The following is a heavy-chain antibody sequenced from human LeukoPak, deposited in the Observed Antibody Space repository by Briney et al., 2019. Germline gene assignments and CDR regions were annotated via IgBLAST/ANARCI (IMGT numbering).Heavy chain of an antibody. J-gene: IGHJ3*02. CDR3: ARDRYYDSSGSNDAFDI. D-gene: IGHD3-22*01. CDR2: IYYSGST. Sequence: SQTLSLTCTVSGGSISSGGYYWSWIRQHPGKGLEWIGYIYYSGSTYYNPSLKSRVTISVDTSKNQFSLKLSSVTAADTAVYYCARDRYYDSSGSNDAFDIWGQGTMVTVSS. CDR1: GGSISSGGYY. V-gene: IGHV4-31*03.